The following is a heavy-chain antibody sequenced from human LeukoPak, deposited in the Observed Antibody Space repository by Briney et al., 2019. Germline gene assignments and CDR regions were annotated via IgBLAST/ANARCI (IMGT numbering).Heavy chain of an antibody. CDR3: AKGAEYCGGDCYLTGDYFDY. CDR1: GFTFDDYI. D-gene: IGHD2-21*02. V-gene: IGHV3-43*01. Sequence: GGSLRLSCVASGFTFDDYIMHWVRQAPGKGLEWVSLIGWDGDATYYADSVKGRFTISRDNSKNSLYLQMNSLRTEDTALYYCAKGAEYCGGDCYLTGDYFDYCGQGTLVTVSS. CDR2: IGWDGDAT. J-gene: IGHJ4*02.